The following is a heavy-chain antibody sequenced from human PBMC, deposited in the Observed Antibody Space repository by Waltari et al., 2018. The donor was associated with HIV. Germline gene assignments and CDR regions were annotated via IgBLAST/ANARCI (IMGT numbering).Heavy chain of an antibody. CDR1: GYTFIGYD. D-gene: IGHD5-12*01. CDR3: ARSRSGGFAPRFDY. V-gene: IGHV1-8*01. CDR2: MNPNSGHT. J-gene: IGHJ4*02. Sequence: QVQLVQSGAEVKELGTSVRVSCKASGYTFIGYDIHWVRHAAGQGLEWMGWMNPNSGHTGYEQSFQGRVIMTRNISIDTAYMELTSLKFEDTAVYFCARSRSGGFAPRFDYWGQGALVTVSS.